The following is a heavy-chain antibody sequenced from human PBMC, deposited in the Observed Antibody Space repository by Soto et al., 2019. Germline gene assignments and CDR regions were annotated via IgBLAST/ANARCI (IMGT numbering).Heavy chain of an antibody. V-gene: IGHV1-69*13. J-gene: IGHJ4*02. CDR2: IITIFGTA. Sequence: SVKVSCKASGGTFSSYAISWVRQAPGQGHEWMGGIITIFGTANYAQKFQGRVTITADESTSTAYMELSSLRSEDTAVYYCARDGIAAAGKCFDYWGQGTLVTVSS. D-gene: IGHD6-13*01. CDR1: GGTFSSYA. CDR3: ARDGIAAAGKCFDY.